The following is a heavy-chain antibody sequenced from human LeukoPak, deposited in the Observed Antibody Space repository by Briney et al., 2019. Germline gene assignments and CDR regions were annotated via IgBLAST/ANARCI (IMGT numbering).Heavy chain of an antibody. J-gene: IGHJ3*02. D-gene: IGHD3-22*01. V-gene: IGHV4-34*01. CDR1: GGSFSGYY. CDR3: ARGPYSYDSSGAFDI. Sequence: PSETLSLTCVVYGGSFSGYYWSWIRQTPGKGLEWIGEISHTGSTNYSPSLKSRVTISVDTSKNQFSLKLSSVTAADTAVYFCARGPYSYDSSGAFDIWGQGTMVTVSS. CDR2: ISHTGST.